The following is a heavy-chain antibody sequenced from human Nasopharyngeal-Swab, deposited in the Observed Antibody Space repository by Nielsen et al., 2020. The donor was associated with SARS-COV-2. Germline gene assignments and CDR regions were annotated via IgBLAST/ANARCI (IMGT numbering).Heavy chain of an antibody. CDR3: ARAGYDILTGYDSPFDY. CDR2: ISTSGRST. Sequence: TLKISCAASGFTFSDYYMAWIRQAPGKGLEWVSYISTSGRSTDSADSVKGRFTISRDNAKNSLYLQMNSLRAEDTAVYYCARAGYDILTGYDSPFDYWGQGTLVTVSS. V-gene: IGHV3-11*04. CDR1: GFTFSDYY. J-gene: IGHJ4*02. D-gene: IGHD3-9*01.